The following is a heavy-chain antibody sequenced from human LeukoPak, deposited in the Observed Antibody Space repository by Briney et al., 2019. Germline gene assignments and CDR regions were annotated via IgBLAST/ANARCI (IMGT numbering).Heavy chain of an antibody. CDR3: ARAPRRHLVRGAPPFDN. J-gene: IGHJ5*02. V-gene: IGHV3-48*02. CDR2: ISISGNTI. D-gene: IGHD3-10*01. CDR1: GFTFSSYT. Sequence: GGSLRLSCAASGFTFSSYTMNWVRQAPGKGLEWVSYISISGNTIYYADSVRGRFTISRDNAKNSLYLQMKSLRHDDTAGYYCARAPRRHLVRGAPPFDNWGQGTLVTVSS.